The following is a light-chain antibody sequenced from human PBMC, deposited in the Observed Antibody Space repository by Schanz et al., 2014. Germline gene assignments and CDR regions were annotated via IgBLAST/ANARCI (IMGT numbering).Light chain of an antibody. V-gene: IGLV2-11*01. CDR3: CSYAGSGAFV. CDR2: NVN. Sequence: QFALTQPPSASGSPGQSVTISCTGTSSDVGSYDYVSWYQQHPGTVPKPMIYNVNTQPSGVPDRFSGSKSGNTASMTISGLQAEDEADYYCCSYAGSGAFVFGTGTKLTVL. J-gene: IGLJ1*01. CDR1: SSDVGSYDY.